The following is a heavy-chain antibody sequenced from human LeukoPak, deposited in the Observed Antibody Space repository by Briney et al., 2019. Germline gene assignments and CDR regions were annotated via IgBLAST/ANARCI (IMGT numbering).Heavy chain of an antibody. D-gene: IGHD3-10*01. CDR3: ARMVRGAYAFDI. V-gene: IGHV2-70*04. CDR1: GFSLSTGGMR. CDR2: IDWDDDK. J-gene: IGHJ3*02. Sequence: SGPALLKPTQTLTLTCTFSGFSLSTGGMRVSWIRQPPGKALEWLARIDWDDDKFYSTSLKTRLTTSKDTSKNQVVLTMTNMDPVDTATYYCARMVRGAYAFDIWGQGTVVTVSS.